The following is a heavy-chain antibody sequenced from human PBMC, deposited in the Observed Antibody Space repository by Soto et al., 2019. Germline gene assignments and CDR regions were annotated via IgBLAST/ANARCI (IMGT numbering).Heavy chain of an antibody. Sequence: TSETLSLTCTVSGGSLSSYYWSWIRQPPGKGLEWIGYIYYSGSTNYNPSLKSRVTISVDTSKNQFSLKLSSVTAADTAVYYCAREESIYGSGSYTYYFDYWGQGTLVTVSS. J-gene: IGHJ4*02. CDR1: GGSLSSYY. CDR2: IYYSGST. V-gene: IGHV4-59*01. D-gene: IGHD3-10*01. CDR3: AREESIYGSGSYTYYFDY.